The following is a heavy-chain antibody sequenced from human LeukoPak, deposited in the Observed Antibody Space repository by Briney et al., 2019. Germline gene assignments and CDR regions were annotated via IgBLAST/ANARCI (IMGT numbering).Heavy chain of an antibody. CDR3: ARGGYYYGSGRSRWFDP. CDR1: GGSFSGYY. D-gene: IGHD3-10*01. Sequence: SETLSLTCAVYGGSFSGYYWSWIRQPPGKGLGWIGEINHSGSTNYNPSLKSRVTISVDTSKNQFSLKLSSVTAADTAVYYCARGGYYYGSGRSRWFDPWGQGTLVTVSS. V-gene: IGHV4-34*01. CDR2: INHSGST. J-gene: IGHJ5*02.